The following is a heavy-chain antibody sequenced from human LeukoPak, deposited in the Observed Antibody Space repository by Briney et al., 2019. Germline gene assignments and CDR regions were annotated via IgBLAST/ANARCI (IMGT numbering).Heavy chain of an antibody. J-gene: IGHJ5*02. CDR3: AKSGGFFDT. Sequence: PGGSLRLSCAASGFTFSSYWMSWVRQAPGEGLEWVANINEDETEKFYVDSVVGRFTISRDNGKNFLYLQMNSLRAEDTAVYYCAKSGGFFDTWGQGTLVTVSS. CDR2: INEDETEK. D-gene: IGHD1-26*01. V-gene: IGHV3-7*01. CDR1: GFTFSSYW.